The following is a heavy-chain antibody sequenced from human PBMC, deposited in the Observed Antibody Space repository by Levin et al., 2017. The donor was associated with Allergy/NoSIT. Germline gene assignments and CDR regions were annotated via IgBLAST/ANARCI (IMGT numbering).Heavy chain of an antibody. CDR2: IIPNLAIA. V-gene: IGHV1-69*04. D-gene: IGHD2-21*01. Sequence: SVKVSCKASGGTFSSYVINWVRQAPGQGLEWMGRIIPNLAIANYAQRFQGRVTITADKSTSTSYMELSSLRSEDTAVYYCARRVRDPLIEDYGMDVWGQGTTVTVSS. J-gene: IGHJ6*02. CDR3: ARRVRDPLIEDYGMDV. CDR1: GGTFSSYV.